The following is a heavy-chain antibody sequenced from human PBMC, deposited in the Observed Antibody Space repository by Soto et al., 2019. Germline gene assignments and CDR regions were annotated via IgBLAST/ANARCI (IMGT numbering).Heavy chain of an antibody. Sequence: PGGSLRLSCAASGFTFSSYAMSWVRQAPGKGLEWVSAISGSGGSTYYADSVKGRFTISRDNSKNTLYLQMNSLRAEDTAVYYCAKVNRLVGPRGYYGMDVWGQGTTVTVSS. D-gene: IGHD3-9*01. CDR1: GFTFSSYA. V-gene: IGHV3-23*01. J-gene: IGHJ6*02. CDR3: AKVNRLVGPRGYYGMDV. CDR2: ISGSGGST.